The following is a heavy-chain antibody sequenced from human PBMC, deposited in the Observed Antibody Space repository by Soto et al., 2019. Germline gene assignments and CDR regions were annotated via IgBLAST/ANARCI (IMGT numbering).Heavy chain of an antibody. V-gene: IGHV1-69*13. J-gene: IGHJ6*02. Sequence: SVKVSCKASGGTFSSYAISWVRQAPGQGLEWMGGIIPIFGTANYAQKFQGRVTITADESTSTAYMELSSLRSEDTAVYYCAGEGWGAAGPYYFYYYGMDVWGQGTTVTVSS. CDR3: AGEGWGAAGPYYFYYYGMDV. CDR2: IIPIFGTA. CDR1: GGTFSSYA. D-gene: IGHD6-13*01.